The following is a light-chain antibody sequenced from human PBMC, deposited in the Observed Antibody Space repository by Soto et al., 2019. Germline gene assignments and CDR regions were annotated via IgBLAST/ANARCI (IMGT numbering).Light chain of an antibody. CDR2: EVS. CDR3: SSYTSSSSFV. J-gene: IGLJ1*01. V-gene: IGLV2-14*01. CDR1: SSDVGGYKY. Sequence: QSVLTQAASVSGSPGQSITISCTGTSSDVGGYKYVSWYQQHPGKAPKLMIYEVSNRPSGVSNRFSGSKSGNTASLTISGLQVEDEADYYCSSYTSSSSFVFGTGTKVTVL.